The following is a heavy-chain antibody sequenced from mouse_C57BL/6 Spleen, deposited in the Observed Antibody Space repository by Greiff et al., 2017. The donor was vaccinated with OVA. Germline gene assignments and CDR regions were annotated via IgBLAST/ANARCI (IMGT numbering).Heavy chain of an antibody. CDR1: GFTFSSYA. CDR2: ISSGGDYI. V-gene: IGHV5-9-1*02. J-gene: IGHJ1*03. D-gene: IGHD1-1*01. Sequence: EVMLVESGEGLVKPGGSLKLSCAASGFTFSSYAMSWVRQTPEKRLEWVAYISSGGDYIYYADTVKGRFTISRDNARNTLYLQMSSLKSEDTAMYYCTREESSYWYFDVWGTGTTVTVSS. CDR3: TREESSYWYFDV.